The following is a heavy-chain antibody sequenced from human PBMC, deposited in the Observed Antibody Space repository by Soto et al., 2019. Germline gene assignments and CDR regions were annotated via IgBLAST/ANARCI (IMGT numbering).Heavy chain of an antibody. CDR2: MNPNSGNT. V-gene: IGHV1-8*01. CDR1: GYTFTSYD. J-gene: IGHJ6*03. Sequence: GASVKVSCKASGYTFTSYDINWVRQATGQGLEWMGWMNPNSGNTGYAQKFQGRVTMTRNTSISTAYMELSSLRSEDTAVYYCARGAVTTALYYYYMDVWGKGTTVTVSS. D-gene: IGHD4-17*01. CDR3: ARGAVTTALYYYYMDV.